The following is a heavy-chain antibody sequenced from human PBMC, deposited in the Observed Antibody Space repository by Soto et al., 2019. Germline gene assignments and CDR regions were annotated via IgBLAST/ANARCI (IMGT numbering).Heavy chain of an antibody. CDR2: INHSGST. CDR3: ARGGGYCSSTSCSRARITYYYYYMDV. V-gene: IGHV4-34*01. D-gene: IGHD2-2*01. CDR1: GGSFSGYY. J-gene: IGHJ6*03. Sequence: PSETLSLTCAVYGGSFSGYYWSWIRQPPGKGLEWIGEINHSGSTNYNPSLKSRVTISVDTSKNQFSLKLSSVTAADTAVYYCARGGGYCSSTSCSRARITYYYYYMDVRGKGTTVTVSS.